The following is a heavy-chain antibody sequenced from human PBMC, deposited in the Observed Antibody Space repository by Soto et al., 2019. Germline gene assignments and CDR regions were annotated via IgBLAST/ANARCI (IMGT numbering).Heavy chain of an antibody. CDR1: GFTFSSYA. CDR3: AKGVPGIAVAGTGYFQH. J-gene: IGHJ1*01. Sequence: EVQLLESGGGLVQPGGSLRLSCAASGFTFSSYAMSWVRQSPGKGLEWVSGISGSGDSTYYADSAKGRFTISRDNSKKTLYLQMNSLRAEDTAVYYCAKGVPGIAVAGTGYFQHWGQGTLVTVSS. V-gene: IGHV3-23*01. CDR2: ISGSGDST. D-gene: IGHD6-19*01.